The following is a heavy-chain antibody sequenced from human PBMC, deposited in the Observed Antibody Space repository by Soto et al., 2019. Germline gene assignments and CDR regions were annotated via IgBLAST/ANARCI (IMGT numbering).Heavy chain of an antibody. J-gene: IGHJ6*02. Sequence: QVHLVQSGAEVKKPGASVNVSCKTSGYTFTRNGISWVRQAPGQGLEWMGWISPNSGNTRYAQKLQDRVIITTDTSTSTTYMEPRSLRSDNTAVYYCVRDRDSDSWPARDVWGPGTTVTVSS. CDR1: GYTFTRNG. CDR3: VRDRDSDSWPARDV. V-gene: IGHV1-18*01. D-gene: IGHD1-26*01. CDR2: ISPNSGNT.